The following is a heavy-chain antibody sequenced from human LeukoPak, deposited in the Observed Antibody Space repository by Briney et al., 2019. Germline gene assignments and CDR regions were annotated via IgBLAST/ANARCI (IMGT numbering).Heavy chain of an antibody. J-gene: IGHJ5*02. CDR1: GYSISSGYY. CDR2: IYHSGST. Sequence: PSETLSLTCAVSGYSISSGYYWGWIRQPPGKVLEWIGSIYHSGSTYYNPSLKSRVTISVDTSKNRFSLKLSSVTAADTAVYYCARSNGDYNWFDPWGQGTLVTVSS. D-gene: IGHD4-17*01. V-gene: IGHV4-38-2*01. CDR3: ARSNGDYNWFDP.